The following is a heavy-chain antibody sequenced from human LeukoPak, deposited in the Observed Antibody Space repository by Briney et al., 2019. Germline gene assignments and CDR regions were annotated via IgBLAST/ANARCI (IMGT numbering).Heavy chain of an antibody. CDR3: ARPFGGSYYFDH. CDR1: GFEFRVHG. Sequence: GGSLRLSCAASGFEFRVHGMHWVRQAPGKGLEWVAVIWYDGVTDYYADSVKGRFTISRDNSKDKLYLQMNSLRAEDTGIYYCARPFGGSYYFDHWGQGTLVTVSS. V-gene: IGHV3-33*01. D-gene: IGHD4-23*01. CDR2: IWYDGVTD. J-gene: IGHJ4*02.